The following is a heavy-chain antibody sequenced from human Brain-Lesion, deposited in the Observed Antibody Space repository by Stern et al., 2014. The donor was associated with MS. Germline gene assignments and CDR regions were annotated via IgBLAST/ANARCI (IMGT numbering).Heavy chain of an antibody. D-gene: IGHD6-13*01. CDR1: GGSISSSNW. V-gene: IGHV4-4*02. Sequence: VQLVESGPGLVKPSGTLSLTCAVSGGSISSSNWWSWVRQSPGKGLEWIGESDHSGSTIYNPSLKSRVTVSVDKSKNRLSLNRGSVPAADTAVYFCARFPASRPHVFDSWGQGTLVTVSS. CDR2: SDHSGST. J-gene: IGHJ4*02. CDR3: ARFPASRPHVFDS.